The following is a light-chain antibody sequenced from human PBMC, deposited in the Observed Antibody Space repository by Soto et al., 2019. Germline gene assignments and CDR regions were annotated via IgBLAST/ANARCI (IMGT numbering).Light chain of an antibody. CDR3: NSYRSTDTVV. V-gene: IGLV2-14*01. Sequence: QYALTQPASVSGSPGQSINISCTGTSNDVGGYNNVSWYQQHPGKAPKLITYEVSYRHSGVSNRFSGSKSGNTESLTISGLQHEDEADYYCNSYRSTDTVVFGGGTKLTVL. CDR2: EVS. CDR1: SNDVGGYNN. J-gene: IGLJ2*01.